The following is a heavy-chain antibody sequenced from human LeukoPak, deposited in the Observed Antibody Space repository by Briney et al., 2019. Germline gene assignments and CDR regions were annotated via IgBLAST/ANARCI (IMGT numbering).Heavy chain of an antibody. CDR3: ARGGYSSGWYFVGYYYFDY. Sequence: ASVKVSCKASGYTFTSYDINWVRQATGQGLEWMGWMNPNSGNTGYAQKFQGRVTMTRNTSISTAYMELSSLRSEGTAVYYCARGGYSSGWYFVGYYYFDYWGQGTLVTVSS. D-gene: IGHD6-19*01. CDR1: GYTFTSYD. V-gene: IGHV1-8*01. J-gene: IGHJ4*02. CDR2: MNPNSGNT.